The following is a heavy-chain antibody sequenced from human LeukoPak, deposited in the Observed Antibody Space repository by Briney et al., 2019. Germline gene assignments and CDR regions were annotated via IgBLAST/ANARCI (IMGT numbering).Heavy chain of an antibody. J-gene: IGHJ4*02. Sequence: GGSLRLSCAASGFTFSSYAMSWLRQAPGKGLEWVSYISSSSSHTHYADSVKGRFTISRDNAKNSLYLQMNSLRVEDTAVYYCARVKGSYSVDYWGQGTLVIVSS. CDR1: GFTFSSYA. CDR2: ISSSSSHT. V-gene: IGHV3-21*05. D-gene: IGHD3-10*01. CDR3: ARVKGSYSVDY.